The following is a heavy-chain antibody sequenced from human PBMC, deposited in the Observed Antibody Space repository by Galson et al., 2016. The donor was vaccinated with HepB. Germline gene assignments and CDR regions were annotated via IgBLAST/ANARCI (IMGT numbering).Heavy chain of an antibody. CDR1: GYTFISYG. D-gene: IGHD1-26*01. CDR2: ISAYNGNT. Sequence: SVKVSCKASGYTFISYGISWVRQAPGQGLEWMGYISAYNGNTSDAQKVQGRVTMTTDTSTNTAYMELRSLRSDDTAMYYCARFSLVGPGGNWFDPLCPGTLVIVST. CDR3: ARFSLVGPGGNWFDP. V-gene: IGHV1-18*04. J-gene: IGHJ5*02.